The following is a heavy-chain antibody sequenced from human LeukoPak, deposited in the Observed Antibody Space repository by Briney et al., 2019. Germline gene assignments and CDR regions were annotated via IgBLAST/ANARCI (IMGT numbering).Heavy chain of an antibody. CDR1: GWSFSGYY. CDR2: INHSGSI. D-gene: IGHD6-13*01. J-gene: IGHJ4*02. Sequence: SETLSLTCAVYGWSFSGYYWSWIRQPPGKGLEWIGEINHSGSINYNPSLKSRVTISVDTTKNQFSLKLDSVAAADTAVYYCARTLSSWAPAFDYWGQGTLVTVSS. CDR3: ARTLSSWAPAFDY. V-gene: IGHV4-34*01.